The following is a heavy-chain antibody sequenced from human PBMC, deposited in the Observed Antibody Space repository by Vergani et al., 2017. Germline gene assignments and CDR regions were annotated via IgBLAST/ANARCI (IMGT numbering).Heavy chain of an antibody. Sequence: QVQLVQSGAEVKKPGASVKVSCKASGYTFTSYYMHWVRQAPGQGLEWMGIINPSGGSTSYAQKFQGRVTMTRDTSTSTVYMELSSLRSEDTAVYYSAVEISRYPLDCGGRGTLVTVSS. CDR3: AVEISRYPLDC. D-gene: IGHD2-2*01. J-gene: IGHJ4*01. CDR2: INPSGGST. V-gene: IGHV1-46*03. CDR1: GYTFTSYY.